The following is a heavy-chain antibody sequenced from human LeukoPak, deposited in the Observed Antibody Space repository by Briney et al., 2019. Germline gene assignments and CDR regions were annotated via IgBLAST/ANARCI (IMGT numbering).Heavy chain of an antibody. J-gene: IGHJ4*02. CDR1: GGSISSSSYY. CDR2: IYYSGST. V-gene: IGHV4-39*01. Sequence: PSETLSLTCTVSGGSISSSSYYWGWIRQLQGKGLEWIGSIYYSGSTYNNPSLKSRVTISVDTSKNQFSLKLSSVTAADTAVYYCARLGYYYDSSAKGAFDYWGQGTLVTVPS. D-gene: IGHD3-22*01. CDR3: ARLGYYYDSSAKGAFDY.